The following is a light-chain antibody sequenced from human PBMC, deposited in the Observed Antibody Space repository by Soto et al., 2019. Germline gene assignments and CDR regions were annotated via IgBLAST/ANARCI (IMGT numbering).Light chain of an antibody. CDR2: YAS. CDR3: QQYHRSPVT. J-gene: IGKJ4*01. V-gene: IGKV1-5*03. Sequence: DIQMTQSPSTLSAFVGDRVTLTCRASQSISSWLAWYQQKPGKAPTLLLFYASNLESGAPSRFSGSGSGTEFTLTISSLQPDDFATYYCQQYHRSPVTFGGGTKVEIK. CDR1: QSISSW.